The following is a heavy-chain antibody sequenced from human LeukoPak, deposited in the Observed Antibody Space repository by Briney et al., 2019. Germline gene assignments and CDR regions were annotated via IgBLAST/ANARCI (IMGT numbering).Heavy chain of an antibody. V-gene: IGHV1-69*13. CDR1: GGTFSSYA. CDR3: ARGNDIVVVPAAIHYYYYGMDV. D-gene: IGHD2-2*01. Sequence: ASVKVSCKASGGTFSSYAISWVRQAPGRGLEWMGGIIPIFGTANYAQKFQGRVTITADESTSTAYMELSSLRSEDTAVYYCARGNDIVVVPAAIHYYYYGMDVWGQGTTVTVSS. CDR2: IIPIFGTA. J-gene: IGHJ6*02.